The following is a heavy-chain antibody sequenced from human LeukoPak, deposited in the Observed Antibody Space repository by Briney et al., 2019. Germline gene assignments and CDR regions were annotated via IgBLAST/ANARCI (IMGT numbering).Heavy chain of an antibody. D-gene: IGHD3-22*01. CDR2: INADNGYT. CDR1: GYTFSSYA. Sequence: ASVKVSCKASGYTFSSYAMHWVRQAPGQRLEWMGWINADNGYTKSSQKFQGRVTIIRDTSASTAYMELSSLRSEDTAVYYCARDMGYDRSAYLPPDDAFDIWGQGTMVTVSS. V-gene: IGHV1-3*01. CDR3: ARDMGYDRSAYLPPDDAFDI. J-gene: IGHJ3*02.